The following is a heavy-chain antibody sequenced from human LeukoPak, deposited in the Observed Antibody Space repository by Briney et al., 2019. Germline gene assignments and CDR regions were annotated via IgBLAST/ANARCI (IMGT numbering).Heavy chain of an antibody. CDR2: IYHSGST. J-gene: IGHJ4*02. D-gene: IGHD5-18*01. CDR3: ARDVTRSQLQLWLQVWVY. V-gene: IGHV4-34*01. CDR1: GGSFSGYY. Sequence: SETLSLTCAVYGGSFSGYYWSWIRQPPGKGLEWIGSIYHSGSTYYNPSLKSRVTISVDTSKNQFSLKLSSVTAADTAVYYCARDVTRSQLQLWLQVWVYWGQGTLVTVSS.